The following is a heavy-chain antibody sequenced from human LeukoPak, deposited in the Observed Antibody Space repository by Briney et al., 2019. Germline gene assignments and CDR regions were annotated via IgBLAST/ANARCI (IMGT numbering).Heavy chain of an antibody. V-gene: IGHV4-4*07. D-gene: IGHD3-10*01. CDR2: IYSSGST. J-gene: IGHJ4*02. CDR3: ARGVYGSGDY. CDR1: VGSISSYS. Sequence: SETLSLTCTLSVGSISSYSWSWIRQPAGKGLEWIGRIYSSGSTNYNPTLKSPVTMSVDTSKNQFSLKLTSVTAADTAVYYCARGVYGSGDYWGQGTLVTVSS.